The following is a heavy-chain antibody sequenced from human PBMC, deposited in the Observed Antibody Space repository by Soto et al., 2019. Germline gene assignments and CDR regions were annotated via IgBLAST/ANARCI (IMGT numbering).Heavy chain of an antibody. J-gene: IGHJ4*02. D-gene: IGHD5-12*01. CDR3: AKDRGARGYSGYESDY. CDR1: GFTFSSYG. V-gene: IGHV3-30*18. Sequence: VGSLRLSCAASGFTFSSYGMHWVRQAPGKGLEWVAVISYDGSNKYYADSVKGRFTISRDNSKNTLYLQMNSLRAEDTAVYYCAKDRGARGYSGYESDYWGQGTLVTVSS. CDR2: ISYDGSNK.